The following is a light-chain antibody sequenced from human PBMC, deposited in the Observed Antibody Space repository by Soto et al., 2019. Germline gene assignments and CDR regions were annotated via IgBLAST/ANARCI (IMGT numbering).Light chain of an antibody. CDR2: AAS. J-gene: IGKJ5*01. CDR3: QRTYKAPFT. V-gene: IGKV1-39*01. CDR1: DSIDRY. Sequence: IQMTQSPSSLSAFVEDKVTINCRDTDSIDRYLNCYQQKPRQAPRVLINAASTLESRVPSSFSGSGSATDFTLTNNNLHHEYCATYYCQRTYKAPFTFGPRT.